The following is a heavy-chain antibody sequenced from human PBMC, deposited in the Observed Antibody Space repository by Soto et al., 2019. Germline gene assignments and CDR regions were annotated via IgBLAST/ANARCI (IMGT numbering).Heavy chain of an antibody. Sequence: QVQLVQSGAEVKKPGSSVKVSCKASGGTFSSYAISWVRQAPGQGLEWMGGIIPIFGTANYAQKFQGRVTINADKSTSTAYMELSSLRSEDTAVYYCATAPVLIDCSSTSCYRARGWFDPWGQGTLVTVSS. D-gene: IGHD2-2*02. J-gene: IGHJ5*02. V-gene: IGHV1-69*06. CDR1: GGTFSSYA. CDR3: ATAPVLIDCSSTSCYRARGWFDP. CDR2: IIPIFGTA.